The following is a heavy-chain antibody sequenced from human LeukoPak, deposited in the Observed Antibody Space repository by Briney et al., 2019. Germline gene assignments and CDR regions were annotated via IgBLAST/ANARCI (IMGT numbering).Heavy chain of an antibody. J-gene: IGHJ4*02. D-gene: IGHD6-13*01. Sequence: ASVKVSCKASGYTFTAYYIHWVRQAPGQGLEWMGWINPISGTTSYAQKFQGRVTMTRDTSTSTVYMELSSLRSEDTAVYYCATGSLGFDYWGQGTLVTVSS. CDR2: INPISGTT. CDR1: GYTFTAYY. V-gene: IGHV1-46*01. CDR3: ATGSLGFDY.